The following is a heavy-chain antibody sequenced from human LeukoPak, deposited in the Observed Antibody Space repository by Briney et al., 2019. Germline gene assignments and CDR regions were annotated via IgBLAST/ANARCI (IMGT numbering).Heavy chain of an antibody. CDR3: AKTSQYSSGWFDY. Sequence: GGSLRLSCAASGFTFSSYGMHWVRQAPGKGLVWVSHISRDGSVTNYADSVKGRFTISRDNAKNTLYLQMNSLRAEDTAVYYCAKTSQYSSGWFDYWGQGTLVTVSS. V-gene: IGHV3-74*01. CDR2: ISRDGSVT. CDR1: GFTFSSYG. D-gene: IGHD6-19*01. J-gene: IGHJ4*02.